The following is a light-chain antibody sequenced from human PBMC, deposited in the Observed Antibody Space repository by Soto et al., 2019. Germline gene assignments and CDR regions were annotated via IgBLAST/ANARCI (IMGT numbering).Light chain of an antibody. V-gene: IGKV1-12*02. Sequence: DIPMTQSPSSVSASVGDRVTITCRASQGISSWLAWCQQKPGKAPKLLIYAASSLQSGVPSRFSGSGSGTDFTLTISSLQPEDFATHYCQQANSFLWTFGQGTKVEIK. CDR3: QQANSFLWT. J-gene: IGKJ1*01. CDR1: QGISSW. CDR2: AAS.